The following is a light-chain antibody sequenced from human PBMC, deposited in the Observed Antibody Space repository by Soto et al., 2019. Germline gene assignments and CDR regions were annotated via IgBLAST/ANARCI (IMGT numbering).Light chain of an antibody. CDR2: AAS. Sequence: DVQMTQAPSSLSASVGDRVTITCRASQGISNYLAWYQQKPGKVPKLLIYAASILQSGVPSRFSGSGSWTDFTLTISSLQPEDVATDYCQKYDSAPRTFGGGTKVEIK. CDR1: QGISNY. V-gene: IGKV1-27*01. J-gene: IGKJ4*02. CDR3: QKYDSAPRT.